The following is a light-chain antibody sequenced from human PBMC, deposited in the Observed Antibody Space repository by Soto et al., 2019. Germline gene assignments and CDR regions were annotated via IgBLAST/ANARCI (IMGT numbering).Light chain of an antibody. CDR1: SSDVGGYNY. CDR3: SSYTSSSTLEV. CDR2: DVS. Sequence: QSALTQAASVSGTPGQSITISCTGTSSDVGGYNYVSWYQQHPGKAPKLMIYDVSNRPSGVSNRFSGFKSGNTASLTISGLQAEDEADYYCSSYTSSSTLEVFGTGTKVTVL. V-gene: IGLV2-14*01. J-gene: IGLJ1*01.